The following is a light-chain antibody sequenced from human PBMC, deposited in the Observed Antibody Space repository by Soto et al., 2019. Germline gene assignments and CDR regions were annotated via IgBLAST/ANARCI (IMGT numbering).Light chain of an antibody. CDR1: QNIDMY. CDR3: QQSYSTPLT. J-gene: IGKJ4*01. V-gene: IGKV1-39*01. CDR2: GAS. Sequence: DIHMTQSPSSLSASVGDTVTISCRASQNIDMYLNWYQQKPGKAPRVMISGASSLQSGVPSRFSGSGSGTDFTLTISSLQPEDVATYYCQQSYSTPLTLGGGTKVDIK.